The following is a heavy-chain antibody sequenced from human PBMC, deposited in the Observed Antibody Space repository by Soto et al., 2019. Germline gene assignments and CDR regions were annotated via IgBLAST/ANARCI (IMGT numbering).Heavy chain of an antibody. CDR2: INSDGSST. D-gene: IGHD3-10*01. CDR3: AREMEWFGEFSYYYGMDV. CDR1: GFTFSSYW. J-gene: IGHJ6*02. V-gene: IGHV3-74*01. Sequence: GGSLRLSCAASGFTFSSYWMHWVRQAPGKGLVWVSRINSDGSSTSYADSVKGRFTISRDNAKNTLYLQMNRLRAEDTAVYYCAREMEWFGEFSYYYGMDVWGQGTTVTVSS.